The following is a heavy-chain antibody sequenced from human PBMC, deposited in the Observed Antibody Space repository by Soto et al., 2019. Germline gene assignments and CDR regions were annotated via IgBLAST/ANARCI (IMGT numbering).Heavy chain of an antibody. CDR3: ARTLYGEAAAYGMDV. J-gene: IGHJ6*02. V-gene: IGHV3-33*01. D-gene: IGHD6-13*01. CDR2: IWYDGSNK. CDR1: GFNFSSYG. Sequence: PGGSLRLSCAASGFNFSSYGMHWVRQAPGKGLEWVAVIWYDGSNKYYADSVKGRFTISGDNSKNTLYLQMNSLRAEDTAVYYCARTLYGEAAAYGMDVWGQGTTVTVSS.